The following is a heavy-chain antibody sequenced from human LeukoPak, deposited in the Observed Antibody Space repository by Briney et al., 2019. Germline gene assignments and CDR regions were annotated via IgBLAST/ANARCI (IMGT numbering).Heavy chain of an antibody. V-gene: IGHV1-2*03. CDR3: ARDRGGYTFGGVVDY. D-gene: IGHD3-16*01. Sequence: LGASVKVSCKASGYTFTGYYMHWVRQAPGQGLEWMGWINPNSGGTNYAQKFQGRVTMTRDTSNSTAYMELSRLRSDDTAVYYCARDRGGYTFGGVVDYWGQGTLVTVSS. J-gene: IGHJ4*02. CDR1: GYTFTGYY. CDR2: INPNSGGT.